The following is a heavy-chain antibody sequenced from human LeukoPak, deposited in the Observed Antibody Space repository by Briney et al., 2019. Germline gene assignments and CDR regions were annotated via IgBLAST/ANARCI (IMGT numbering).Heavy chain of an antibody. J-gene: IGHJ4*02. D-gene: IGHD3-16*01. CDR1: GFTFSSNA. CDR2: ISGSRGST. V-gene: IGHV3-23*01. Sequence: GGSLRLSCAASGFTFSSNAMSWVRQAPGKGLEWVSGISGSRGSTYYAASVKGRFTISRDNSKNTLYLQMNSLRAEATAVYYCAKWGGSPFGYWGQGTLVTVSS. CDR3: AKWGGSPFGY.